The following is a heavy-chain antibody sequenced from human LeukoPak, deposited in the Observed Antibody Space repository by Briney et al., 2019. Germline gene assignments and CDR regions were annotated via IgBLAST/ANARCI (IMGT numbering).Heavy chain of an antibody. Sequence: GASVKVSCKASGYTFTSYGISWVRQAPGQGLEWMGWISAYNGNTNYAQKLQGRVTMTTDTSTSTAYMELSSLRSEDTAVYYCARGRSPLTIFGVVTYFDYWGQGTLVTVSS. CDR2: ISAYNGNT. CDR3: ARGRSPLTIFGVVTYFDY. V-gene: IGHV1-18*01. J-gene: IGHJ4*02. CDR1: GYTFTSYG. D-gene: IGHD3-3*01.